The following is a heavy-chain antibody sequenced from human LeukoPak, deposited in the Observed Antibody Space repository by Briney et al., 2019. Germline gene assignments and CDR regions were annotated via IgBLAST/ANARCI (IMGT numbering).Heavy chain of an antibody. J-gene: IGHJ4*02. CDR3: ARVKSSAYYYDYFDS. D-gene: IGHD3-22*01. CDR2: IFFRGKT. V-gene: IGHV4-39*01. CDR1: RGYISSSYYY. Sequence: SETLSLTCTVSRGYISSSYYYWGWIRQPPGKGLEWLGQIFFRGKTYHNPALKSRVTMSVDTSRNQFSLMLDSVTAADSAVYYCARVKSSAYYYDYFDSWGQGALVTVSS.